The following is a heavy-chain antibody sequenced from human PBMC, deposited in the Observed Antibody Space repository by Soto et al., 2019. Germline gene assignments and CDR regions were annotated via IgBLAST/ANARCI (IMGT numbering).Heavy chain of an antibody. Sequence: SETLSLTCTVSGASISSFCWTWIRQPPGQGLEWIEYICTGGTTKYNPSLKSRVTMSVDTSKTQFSLKLTSVTAADTAVYYCARVGSKSFYYATDVWGQGTTVTVSS. V-gene: IGHV4-4*09. CDR2: ICTGGTT. J-gene: IGHJ6*02. CDR3: ARVGSKSFYYATDV. CDR1: GASISSFC. D-gene: IGHD4-4*01.